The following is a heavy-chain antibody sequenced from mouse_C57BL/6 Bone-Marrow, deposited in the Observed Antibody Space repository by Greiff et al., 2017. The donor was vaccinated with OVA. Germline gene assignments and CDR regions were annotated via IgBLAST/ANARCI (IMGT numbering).Heavy chain of an antibody. J-gene: IGHJ3*01. D-gene: IGHD2-12*01. V-gene: IGHV5-4*03. CDR2: ISDGGSYT. Sequence: EVKLVESGGGLVKPGGSLKLSCAASGFTFSSYAMSWVRQTPEKRLEWVATISDGGSYTYYPDNVKGRFTISRDNAKNDLYLQMSHLKSEDTAMYYCASGGDDRAWCAYWGQGTLVTVAA. CDR3: ASGGDDRAWCAY. CDR1: GFTFSSYA.